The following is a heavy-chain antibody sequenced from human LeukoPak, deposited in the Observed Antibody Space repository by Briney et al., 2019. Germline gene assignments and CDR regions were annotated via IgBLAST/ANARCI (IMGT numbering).Heavy chain of an antibody. Sequence: GGSLRLSCAASGFQFTNYWRSWVRQAPGKGLEWVARIKQDGTGNYYVDSLRGRCTISRANAKNSLYLQMNNLTAEDTAVYYCARDKGTITPRGYYYYMDVWGRGTTVTVS. D-gene: IGHD5-24*01. CDR2: IKQDGTGN. V-gene: IGHV3-7*01. CDR1: GFQFTNYW. CDR3: ARDKGTITPRGYYYYMDV. J-gene: IGHJ6*03.